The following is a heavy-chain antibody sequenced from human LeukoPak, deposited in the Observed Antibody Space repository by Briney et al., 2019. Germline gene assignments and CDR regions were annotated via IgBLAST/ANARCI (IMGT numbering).Heavy chain of an antibody. CDR2: IYSGGST. V-gene: IGHV3-53*01. CDR3: ARDVGDEGNY. D-gene: IGHD3-16*01. CDR1: GFTFSSYW. Sequence: GGSLGLSCAASGFTFSSYWMHWVRQVPGKGLEWVSVIYSGGSTYYADSVKGRFTISRDNSKNTLYLQMSSLRTADTAVYYCARDVGDEGNYWGQGTLVTVSS. J-gene: IGHJ4*02.